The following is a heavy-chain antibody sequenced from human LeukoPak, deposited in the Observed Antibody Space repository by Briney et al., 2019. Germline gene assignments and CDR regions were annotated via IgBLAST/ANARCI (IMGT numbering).Heavy chain of an antibody. D-gene: IGHD3-10*01. J-gene: IGHJ4*02. Sequence: GGSLRLSCAASGFTVSSNYMSWVRQAPGKGLEWVSVIYSGGSTYYADSVKGRFTISRDNSKNTLYLQMNSLRAEDTAVYYCARLRMVRGVKSGFDYWGQGTLVTVSS. CDR3: ARLRMVRGVKSGFDY. V-gene: IGHV3-66*01. CDR2: IYSGGST. CDR1: GFTVSSNY.